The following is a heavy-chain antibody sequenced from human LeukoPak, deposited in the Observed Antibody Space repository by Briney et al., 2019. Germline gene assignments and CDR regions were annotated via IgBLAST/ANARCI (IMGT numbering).Heavy chain of an antibody. J-gene: IGHJ6*04. V-gene: IGHV3-48*03. D-gene: IGHD3-10*02. CDR1: GFTFSSCE. Sequence: PGGSLTLSCAASGFTFSSCEMNCVRRAPGEGLEWVSYISSSGSTIYYADSVKGRFTISRDNAKNSLSLQMKTVRAEDKAVDYVAERGNTMIGGVWGKGTTVTISS. CDR3: AERGNTMIGGV. CDR2: ISSSGSTI.